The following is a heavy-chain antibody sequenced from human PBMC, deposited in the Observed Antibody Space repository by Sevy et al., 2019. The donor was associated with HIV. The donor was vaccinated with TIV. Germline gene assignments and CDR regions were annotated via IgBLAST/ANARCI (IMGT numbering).Heavy chain of an antibody. J-gene: IGHJ6*02. CDR1: GYTFTSYD. V-gene: IGHV1-8*01. Sequence: ASVKVSCKASGYTFTSYDINWVRQATGQGLEWMGWMNPNSGNTGYAQKFQGRVTMTRNTSISTAYMELSSLRSEDTAVYYCARGGRGSVRPNYSSQYYYYGMDVWGQGTTVTVSS. CDR2: MNPNSGNT. D-gene: IGHD3-10*01. CDR3: ARGGRGSVRPNYSSQYYYYGMDV.